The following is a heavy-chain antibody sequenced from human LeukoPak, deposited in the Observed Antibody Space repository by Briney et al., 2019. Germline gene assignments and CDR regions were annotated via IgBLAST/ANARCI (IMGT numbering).Heavy chain of an antibody. J-gene: IGHJ3*02. D-gene: IGHD3-3*01. CDR1: GGTFSSYA. V-gene: IGHV1-69*06. CDR2: IIPIFGTA. Sequence: RASVKVSCKASGGTFSSYAISWVRQAPGQGLEWMGGIIPIFGTANYAQKFQGRVTITADKSTSTAYMELSSLRSEDTAVYYCARSNFRDTIFGVVADAFDIWGQGTMVTVSS. CDR3: ARSNFRDTIFGVVADAFDI.